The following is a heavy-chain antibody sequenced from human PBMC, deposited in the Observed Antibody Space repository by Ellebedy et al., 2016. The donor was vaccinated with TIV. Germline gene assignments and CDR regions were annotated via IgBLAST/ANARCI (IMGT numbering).Heavy chain of an antibody. Sequence: GESLKISCAASGFTFSGYWMTWVRQAPGKGLEWVANIRQDGSEKYYVDSVKGRFTISRDNAKNSLYLQMNSLRAEDTAVYYCARGGFYVGFWGQGTLVTVSS. J-gene: IGHJ4*02. CDR2: IRQDGSEK. CDR1: GFTFSGYW. V-gene: IGHV3-7*03. D-gene: IGHD5-12*01. CDR3: ARGGFYVGF.